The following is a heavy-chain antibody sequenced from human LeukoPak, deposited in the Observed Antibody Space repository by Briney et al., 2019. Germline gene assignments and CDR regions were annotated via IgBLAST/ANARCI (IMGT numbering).Heavy chain of an antibody. CDR1: GYSFTSYW. D-gene: IGHD6-13*01. Sequence: HGGSLKISCKGSGYSFTSYWIGWVRPMPGKGLEWMGIIYPGDSDTRYSPSFQGQVTISADKSISTAYLQWSSLKASDTAMYYCARRIAAAAYYFDYWGQGTLVTVSS. V-gene: IGHV5-51*01. J-gene: IGHJ4*02. CDR2: IYPGDSDT. CDR3: ARRIAAAAYYFDY.